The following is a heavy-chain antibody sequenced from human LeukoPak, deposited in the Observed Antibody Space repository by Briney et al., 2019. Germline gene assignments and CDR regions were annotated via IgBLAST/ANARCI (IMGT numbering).Heavy chain of an antibody. CDR3: ARDLLSVYYGSGANPLGYFDY. Sequence: SETLSLTCTVSGGSISSSSYYWGWIRQPPGKGLEWIGSIYYSGSTYYNPSLKSRVTISVDTSKNQFSLKLSSVTAADTAVYYCARDLLSVYYGSGANPLGYFDYWGQGTLVTVSS. D-gene: IGHD3-10*01. CDR2: IYYSGST. V-gene: IGHV4-39*07. J-gene: IGHJ4*02. CDR1: GGSISSSSYY.